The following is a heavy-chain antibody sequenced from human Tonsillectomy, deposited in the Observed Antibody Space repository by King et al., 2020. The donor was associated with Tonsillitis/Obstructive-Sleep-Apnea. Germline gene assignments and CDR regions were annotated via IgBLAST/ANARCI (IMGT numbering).Heavy chain of an antibody. V-gene: IGHV4-4*02. D-gene: IGHD6-19*01. J-gene: IGHJ4*02. CDR3: SIAVSHDDFDY. CDR1: GGSISSSSW. Sequence: VQLQESGPGLVKPSGTLSLTCAVSGGSISSSSWWRWVRQPPGKGLEWIGEIDRSGTTNYSPSLKSRVTISVDKSKDQFPLKLSSVTAADTALYYCSIAVSHDDFDYWGQGAWSPSPQ. CDR2: IDRSGTT.